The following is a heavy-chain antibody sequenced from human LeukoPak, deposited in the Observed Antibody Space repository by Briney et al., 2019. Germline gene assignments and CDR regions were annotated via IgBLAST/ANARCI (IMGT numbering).Heavy chain of an antibody. J-gene: IGHJ4*02. V-gene: IGHV4-59*08. CDR2: IYYSGST. CDR3: ARHRLNSYGYTDFDY. Sequence: ETLSLTCTVSGGSISSYYWSWIRQPPGKGLEWIGYIYYSGSTNYNPSLKSRVTISVDTSKNQFSLKLSSVTAADTAVYYCARHRLNSYGYTDFDYWGQGTLVTVSS. D-gene: IGHD5-18*01. CDR1: GGSISSYY.